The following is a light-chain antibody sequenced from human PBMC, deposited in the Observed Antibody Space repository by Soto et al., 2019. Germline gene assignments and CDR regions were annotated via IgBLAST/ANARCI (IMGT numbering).Light chain of an antibody. CDR1: SSDVGGYNY. V-gene: IGLV2-11*01. Sequence: QSALTQPRSVSGSPGQSVTISCTGTSSDVGGYNYDSWYQQHPGKAPKLMIYDVSKRPSGVPDRFSGSKSGNTASLTISGLQAEDEADYYCCSYAGSYTFLVFGGGTKVTVL. CDR3: CSYAGSYTFLV. CDR2: DVS. J-gene: IGLJ2*01.